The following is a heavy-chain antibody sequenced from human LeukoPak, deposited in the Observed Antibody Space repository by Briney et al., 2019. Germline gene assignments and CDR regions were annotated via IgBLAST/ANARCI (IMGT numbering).Heavy chain of an antibody. CDR3: ARENWDFDF. V-gene: IGHV3-30*02. Sequence: PGGPLRLPCAASGFTFSDYAIHGVPKAPGKGLEWVAFIRCNGKFYADYVKARFTISRDNSKSTVSLQMDTLRTEDTALYYCARENWDFDFWGQGTLVTGSS. J-gene: IGHJ4*02. CDR2: IRCNGK. CDR1: GFTFSDYA. D-gene: IGHD7-27*01.